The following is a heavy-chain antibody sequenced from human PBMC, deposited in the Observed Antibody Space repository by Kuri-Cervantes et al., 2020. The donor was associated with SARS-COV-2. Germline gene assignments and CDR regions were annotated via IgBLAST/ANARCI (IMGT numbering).Heavy chain of an antibody. V-gene: IGHV4-61*02. CDR1: GGSISSGSYY. CDR2: IYTSGST. Sequence: SETLSLTCTASGGSISSGSYYWSWIRQPAGKGLEWIGRIYTSGSTNYNPSLKSRVTISVDTSKNQFSLKLSSVTAADTAVYYCASSRASMITFGGVIDNFDYWGQGTLVTVSS. D-gene: IGHD3-16*02. CDR3: ASSRASMITFGGVIDNFDY. J-gene: IGHJ4*02.